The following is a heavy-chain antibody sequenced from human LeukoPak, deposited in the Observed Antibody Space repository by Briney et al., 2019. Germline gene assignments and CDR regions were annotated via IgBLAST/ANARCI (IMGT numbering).Heavy chain of an antibody. D-gene: IGHD6-13*01. CDR3: ARVPGYSSSWVLDY. Sequence: PGGSLRLSCAASGFTFSSYWMHWVRQAPGKGLVWVSRINSDGSSTSYADSVKGRFTISRDNAKNTLYLQMNSLRAKDTAVYYCARVPGYSSSWVLDYWGQGTLVTVSS. CDR1: GFTFSSYW. CDR2: INSDGSST. V-gene: IGHV3-74*01. J-gene: IGHJ4*02.